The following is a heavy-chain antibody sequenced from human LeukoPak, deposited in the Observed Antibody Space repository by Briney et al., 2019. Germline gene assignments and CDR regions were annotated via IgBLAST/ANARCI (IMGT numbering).Heavy chain of an antibody. D-gene: IGHD6-19*01. J-gene: IGHJ4*02. CDR1: GGSISSYY. CDR3: ASMAGSNPAYYFDY. Sequence: SETLSLTCTVSGGSISSYYWSWIRQPPGKGLEWIGYIYYSGSTNYNPSLKSRITISVDTSKNQFSLKLSSVTAADTAVYYCASMAGSNPAYYFDYWGQGTLVTVSS. CDR2: IYYSGST. V-gene: IGHV4-59*08.